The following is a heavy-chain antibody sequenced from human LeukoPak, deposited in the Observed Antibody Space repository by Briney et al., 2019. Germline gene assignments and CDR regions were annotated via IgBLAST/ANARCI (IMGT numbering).Heavy chain of an antibody. Sequence: GGSLRLSCAASGFTFDDYAMHWVRQAPGKGLEWVSGISWNSGSIGYADSVKGRFTISRDNAKNSLYLQMNSLRAEDTALYYCAKDSSTAMVGDAFDIWGQGTTVTVSS. CDR1: GFTFDDYA. V-gene: IGHV3-9*01. J-gene: IGHJ3*02. CDR3: AKDSSTAMVGDAFDI. D-gene: IGHD5-18*01. CDR2: ISWNSGSI.